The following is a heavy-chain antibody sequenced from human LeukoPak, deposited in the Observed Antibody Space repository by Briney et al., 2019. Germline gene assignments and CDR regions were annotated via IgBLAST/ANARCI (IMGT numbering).Heavy chain of an antibody. D-gene: IGHD3-10*01. CDR2: ISGSGGST. Sequence: GGSLRLSCAASGFTFSSYAMSWVRQAPGKGLEWVSAISGSGGSTYYADSVKGRFTISRDNSKNTLYLQMNSLRAEDTAVYYCARWTYYYGSGSYYNVFYYYYYMDVWGKGTLVTVSS. J-gene: IGHJ6*03. CDR3: ARWTYYYGSGSYYNVFYYYYYMDV. CDR1: GFTFSSYA. V-gene: IGHV3-23*01.